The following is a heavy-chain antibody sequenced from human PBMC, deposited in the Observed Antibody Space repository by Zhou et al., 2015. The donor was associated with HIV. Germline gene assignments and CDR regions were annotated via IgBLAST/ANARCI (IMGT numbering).Heavy chain of an antibody. CDR3: ARDPMGSGSYYVDYFDY. J-gene: IGHJ4*02. CDR2: INPNSGGA. V-gene: IGHV1-2*02. CDR1: GYTFTDYY. D-gene: IGHD3-10*01. Sequence: QVQLVQSGAEVKKPGASVKVSCKASGYTFTDYYMHWVRQAPGQGLEWMGWINPNSGGANYAQKFQGRVTMTRDTSISTAYMELSRLRSDDTAMYYCARDPMGSGSYYVDYFDYWGQGTLVTVSS.